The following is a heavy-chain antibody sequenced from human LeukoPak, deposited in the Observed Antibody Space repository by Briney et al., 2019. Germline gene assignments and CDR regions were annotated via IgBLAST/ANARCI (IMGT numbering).Heavy chain of an antibody. J-gene: IGHJ4*02. CDR3: ARNGLDRGSREYYFDF. D-gene: IGHD3/OR15-3a*01. Sequence: GGSLRLSCAASGFTVSNNYMSWVRQAPGKGLEWVSVIYSSGNTYYADSVKGRFTISRDNSKNTLYLQMNSLRAEDTAVYYCARNGLDRGSREYYFDFWGQGTLVTVSS. V-gene: IGHV3-53*01. CDR1: GFTVSNNY. CDR2: IYSSGNT.